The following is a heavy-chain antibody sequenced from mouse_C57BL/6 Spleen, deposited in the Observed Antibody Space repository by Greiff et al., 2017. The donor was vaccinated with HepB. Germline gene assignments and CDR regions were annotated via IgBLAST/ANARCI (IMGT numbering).Heavy chain of an antibody. Sequence: VKLQESGAELVKPGASVKMSCKASGYTFTTYPIEWMKQNHGKSLEWIGNFHPYNDDTKYNEKFKGKATLTVEKSSSTVYLELSRLTSDDSAVYYCARKKYDYDGGNYFDYWGQGTTLTVSS. D-gene: IGHD2-4*01. CDR2: FHPYNDDT. CDR1: GYTFTTYP. J-gene: IGHJ2*01. V-gene: IGHV1-47*01. CDR3: ARKKYDYDGGNYFDY.